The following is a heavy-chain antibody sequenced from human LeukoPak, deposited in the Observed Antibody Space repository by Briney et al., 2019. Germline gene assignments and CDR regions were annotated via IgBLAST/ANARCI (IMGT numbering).Heavy chain of an antibody. CDR1: GGSISSSGSY. Sequence: SETLSLTCTVSGGSISSSGSYWGWIRQPPGKGLEWIGEINHSGSTNYNPSLKSRVTISVDTSKNQFSLKLSSVTAADTAVYYCARGWYYYGSGSYRFDPWGQGTLVTVSS. CDR3: ARGWYYYGSGSYRFDP. D-gene: IGHD3-10*01. V-gene: IGHV4-39*07. CDR2: INHSGST. J-gene: IGHJ5*02.